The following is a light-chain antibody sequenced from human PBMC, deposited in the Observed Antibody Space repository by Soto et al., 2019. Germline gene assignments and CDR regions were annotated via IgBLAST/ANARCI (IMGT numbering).Light chain of an antibody. CDR2: GAS. J-gene: IGKJ1*01. CDR3: QQYNDWPPRT. CDR1: QSVNSN. V-gene: IGKV3-15*01. Sequence: EIVMTQSPATLSVSPGERATLSCRASQSVNSNLAWYQQKPGQAPRLLIYGASTRATAIPARFSGSGSGTEFTLTISSLQSEDFAVYYGQQYNDWPPRTFGQGTKVEIK.